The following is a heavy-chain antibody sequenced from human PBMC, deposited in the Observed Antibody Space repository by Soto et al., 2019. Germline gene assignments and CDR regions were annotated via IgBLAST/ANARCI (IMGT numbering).Heavy chain of an antibody. J-gene: IGHJ4*02. CDR2: IFHSGST. V-gene: IGHV4-31*02. D-gene: IGHD2-2*03. CDR3: ARAGYCTSSSYYLFEY. Sequence: WTWIRQRPGKGLEWIGYIFHSGSTYYNPSLKSRVTISVDTSKNQFSLKLTSVTAADTAMYYCARAGYCTSSSYYLFEYWGQGTLVTVSS.